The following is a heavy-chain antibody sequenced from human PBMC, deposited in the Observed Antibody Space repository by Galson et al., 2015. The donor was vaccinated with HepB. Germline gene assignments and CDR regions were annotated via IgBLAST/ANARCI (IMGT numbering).Heavy chain of an antibody. CDR2: NYPGGSDT. CDR1: GYSFTGYW. CDR3: ARLGDYCSRTTCSFDY. J-gene: IGHJ4*02. Sequence: QSGAEVKKPGESLKISCKASGYSFTGYWIGWVRQMPGKGLEWMGINYPGGSDTRYSPSFQGQVTISADKSISTAYLQWSSLKASDTAIYYCARLGDYCSRTTCSFDYWGQGTLVTVSS. D-gene: IGHD2-2*01. V-gene: IGHV5-51*01.